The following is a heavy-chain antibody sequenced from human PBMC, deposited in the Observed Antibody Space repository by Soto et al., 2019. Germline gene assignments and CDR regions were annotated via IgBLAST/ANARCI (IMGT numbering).Heavy chain of an antibody. CDR2: INHSGST. CDR3: ARGRHY. CDR1: GGSFSGYY. Sequence: QVQLQQWGAGLLKPSETLSLTCAVYGGSFSGYYWSWIRQPPGKGLEWIGEINHSGSTNYNPSIKRRVTISVDTSKNQFSLKLSSVTAADTAVYYCARGRHYWGQGTLVTVSS. V-gene: IGHV4-34*01. J-gene: IGHJ4*02.